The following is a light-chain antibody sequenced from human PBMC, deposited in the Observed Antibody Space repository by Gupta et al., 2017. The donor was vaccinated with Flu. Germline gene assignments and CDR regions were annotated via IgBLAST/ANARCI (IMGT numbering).Light chain of an antibody. CDR2: EKT. CDR3: LRAYSRDAWV. Sequence: TVTITCAATTGTVTSGNYPYWRQQKPGQDHRALIYEKTNKHAGTPARFSGSIRGGTAALTLSGAQQEEEADYYGLRAYSRDAWVFGGGTKLTVL. V-gene: IGLV7-46*01. J-gene: IGLJ3*02. CDR1: TGTVTSGNY.